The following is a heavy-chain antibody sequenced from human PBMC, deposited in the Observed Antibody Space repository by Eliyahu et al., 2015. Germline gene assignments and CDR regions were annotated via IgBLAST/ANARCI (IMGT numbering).Heavy chain of an antibody. CDR2: INHSGST. J-gene: IGHJ3*02. CDR1: GGSFSGYY. Sequence: QVQLQQWGAGLLKPSETLSLTCAVYGGSFSGYYWSWIRQPPGKGLEWIGEINHSGSTNYNPSLKSRVTISVDTSKNQFSLKLSSVTAADTAVYYCARGYGGNPPDAFDIWGQGTMVTVSS. D-gene: IGHD4-23*01. CDR3: ARGYGGNPPDAFDI. V-gene: IGHV4-34*01.